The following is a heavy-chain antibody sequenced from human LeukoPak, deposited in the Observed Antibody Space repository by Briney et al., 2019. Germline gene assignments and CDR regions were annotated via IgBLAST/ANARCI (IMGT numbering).Heavy chain of an antibody. CDR3: ARHHVGLAAFDY. J-gene: IGHJ4*02. V-gene: IGHV4-61*02. CDR1: GGSISSGSYY. CDR2: IYTSGST. D-gene: IGHD3-16*01. Sequence: PSQTLSLTCTVSGGSISSGSYYWSWIRQPAGKGLEWIGRIYTSGSTNYNPSLKSRVTISIDTSKNQFSLKLSSVTAADTAVYYCARHHVGLAAFDYWGQGTLVTVSS.